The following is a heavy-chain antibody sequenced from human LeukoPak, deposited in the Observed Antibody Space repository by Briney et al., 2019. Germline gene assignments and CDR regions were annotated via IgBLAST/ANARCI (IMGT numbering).Heavy chain of an antibody. D-gene: IGHD4-11*01. CDR3: ARGVGQQLPFDY. CDR1: GFTFSSYW. Sequence: GGSLRLSCAASGFTFSSYWMSWVRQAPGKGLEWVDNIKQDGSVKNYVDSVKGRFTISRDNAKNSLYLQMNSLRSEDTAMFYCARGVGQQLPFDYWGQGTLVTVSS. J-gene: IGHJ4*02. CDR2: IKQDGSVK. V-gene: IGHV3-7*04.